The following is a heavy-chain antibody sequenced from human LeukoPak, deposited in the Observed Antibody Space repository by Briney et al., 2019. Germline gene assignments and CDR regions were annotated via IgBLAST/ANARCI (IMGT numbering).Heavy chain of an antibody. CDR1: GFTFSSYW. J-gene: IGHJ4*02. D-gene: IGHD2-15*01. CDR3: AKGAVVVAASDY. Sequence: RGSLRLSCAASGFTFSSYWMTWVRQAPGKGLEWVSGVSGNGGSTYYADSVKGRFTISRDNSKNTLYLQMNSLRAEDTAVYYCAKGAVVVAASDYWGQGTLVTVSS. CDR2: VSGNGGST. V-gene: IGHV3-23*01.